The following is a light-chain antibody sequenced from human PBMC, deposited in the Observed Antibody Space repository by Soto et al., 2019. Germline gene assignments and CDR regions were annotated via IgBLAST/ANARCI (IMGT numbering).Light chain of an antibody. Sequence: QSVLTQPPSVSEAPRQRVTISCSGSSSNIGNNPVTWYQQFPGKAPKLLIYYDDLLPSGVSDRFSGSKSGTSASLAISGLQSEDEAVYYCAAWDDSLHGVIFGGGTKLTVL. V-gene: IGLV1-36*01. CDR1: SSNIGNNP. J-gene: IGLJ2*01. CDR2: YDD. CDR3: AAWDDSLHGVI.